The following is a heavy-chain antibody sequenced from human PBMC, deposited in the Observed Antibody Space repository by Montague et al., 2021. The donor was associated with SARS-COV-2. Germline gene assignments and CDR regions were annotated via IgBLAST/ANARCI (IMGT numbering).Heavy chain of an antibody. CDR1: GFSLSTTGMC. J-gene: IGHJ6*02. D-gene: IGHD3-22*01. CDR3: ARVGFGHYDAVDV. CDR2: IDCDGDT. Sequence: PALVTPTQTLTLTCSFSGFSLSTTGMCISWIRQPPGKALEWLALIDCDGDTYYSTSLKTRLTISKDTSKDQVVLTMTKMDPVDTATYYCARVGFGHYDAVDVWGQGTTVTVSS. V-gene: IGHV2-70*13.